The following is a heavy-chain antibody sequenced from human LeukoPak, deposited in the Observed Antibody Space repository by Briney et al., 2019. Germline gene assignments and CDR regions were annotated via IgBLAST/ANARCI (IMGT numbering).Heavy chain of an antibody. CDR2: IYYSGST. Sequence: PSETPSLTCTVSGGSISSYYWSWIRQPPGKGLEWIGYIYYSGSTNYNPSLKSRVTISVGTSKNQFSLKLSSVTAADTAVYYCARAPYYYGSGSYLGFDYWGQGTLVTVSS. CDR1: GGSISSYY. J-gene: IGHJ4*02. V-gene: IGHV4-59*01. D-gene: IGHD3-10*01. CDR3: ARAPYYYGSGSYLGFDY.